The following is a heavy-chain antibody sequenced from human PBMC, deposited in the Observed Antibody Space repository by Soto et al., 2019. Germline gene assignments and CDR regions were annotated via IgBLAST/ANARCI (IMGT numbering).Heavy chain of an antibody. CDR3: AREVTYGGGSFSLGL. D-gene: IGHD3-10*01. Sequence: GASVKVSCKTSGYFFTSHYIHWVRLAPGRGLEWMGRINPNNGDTNSPQKFQGRVTMTSDTSISTAYMEMSGLRSDDTALYYCAREVTYGGGSFSLGLWGRGTLVTVSS. CDR1: GYFFTSHY. J-gene: IGHJ4*02. CDR2: INPNNGDT. V-gene: IGHV1-2*06.